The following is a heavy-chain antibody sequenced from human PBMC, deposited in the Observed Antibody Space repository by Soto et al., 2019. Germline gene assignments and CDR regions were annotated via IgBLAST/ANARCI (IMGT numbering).Heavy chain of an antibody. J-gene: IGHJ4*02. CDR1: GFTFSSYG. D-gene: IGHD3-9*01. V-gene: IGHV3-30*18. Sequence: QVQLVESGGGVVQPGRSLRLSCAASGFTFSSYGMHWVRQAPGKGLEWVAVISYDGSNKYYADSVKGRFTISRDNSKNTLYLQMNSLRAEDTAVYYCAKDPPPVGYDILTGYYRRDYWGQGTLVTVSS. CDR2: ISYDGSNK. CDR3: AKDPPPVGYDILTGYYRRDY.